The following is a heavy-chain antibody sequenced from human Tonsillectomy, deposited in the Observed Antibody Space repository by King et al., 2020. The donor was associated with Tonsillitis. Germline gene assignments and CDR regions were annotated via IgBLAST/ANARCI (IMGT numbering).Heavy chain of an antibody. CDR3: ARDRDGYNNGGGAFDV. Sequence: QLQESGPGLVKPSGTLSLTCAVSGGSINSRDWWSWVRQPPGKGLEWIGEVYHSGLTHYNPSLKSRVTISLDNSKNHFSLNLRSVTAADTAVYYCARDRDGYNNGGGAFDVWGQGTMVSVSS. D-gene: IGHD5-24*01. J-gene: IGHJ3*01. CDR2: VYHSGLT. V-gene: IGHV4-4*02. CDR1: GGSINSRDW.